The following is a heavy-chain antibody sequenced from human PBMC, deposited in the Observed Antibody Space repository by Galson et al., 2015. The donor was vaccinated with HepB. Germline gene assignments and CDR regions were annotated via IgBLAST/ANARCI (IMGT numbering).Heavy chain of an antibody. CDR3: ARDDTVNDAFDI. V-gene: IGHV1-2*02. CDR1: GYTFTGFY. Sequence: SVKVSCKASGYTFTGFYMQWVRQAPGQGLEWMGWVNPNSGATNYAQRFQGRVTMTRDTSISTAYMELSRLRSDDTAVYYCARDDTVNDAFDIWGQGTTVTVSS. D-gene: IGHD4-17*01. CDR2: VNPNSGAT. J-gene: IGHJ3*02.